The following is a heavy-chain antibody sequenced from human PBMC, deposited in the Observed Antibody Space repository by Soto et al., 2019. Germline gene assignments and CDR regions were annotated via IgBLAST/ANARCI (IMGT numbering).Heavy chain of an antibody. V-gene: IGHV3-23*01. Sequence: EVQLLESGGGLVQPGGSLRLSCAASGFTFSSYAMSWVRQAPGKGLEWVSAISGSGGSTYYADSVKGRFTISRDNSKNTLYLHMNSLRAEDTAVYYCAKDRRPGAVAGTHYFDFWGQGTLVTVSS. D-gene: IGHD6-19*01. CDR3: AKDRRPGAVAGTHYFDF. CDR1: GFTFSSYA. J-gene: IGHJ4*02. CDR2: ISGSGGST.